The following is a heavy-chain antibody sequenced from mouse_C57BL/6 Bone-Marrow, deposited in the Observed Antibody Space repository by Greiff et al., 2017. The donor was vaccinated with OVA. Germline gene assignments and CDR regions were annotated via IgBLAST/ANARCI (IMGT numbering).Heavy chain of an antibody. CDR2: INPGSGGT. J-gene: IGHJ3*01. V-gene: IGHV1-54*01. CDR1: GYAFTNYL. D-gene: IGHD2-5*01. Sequence: VQLQQSGAELVRPGTSVKVSCKASGYAFTNYLIEWVKQRPGQGLEWIGVINPGSGGTNSNEKFKGKATLTADKSSSTAYMQLSSLTSEDSAVYFSAKYSNPWGQGTLVTVSA. CDR3: AKYSNP.